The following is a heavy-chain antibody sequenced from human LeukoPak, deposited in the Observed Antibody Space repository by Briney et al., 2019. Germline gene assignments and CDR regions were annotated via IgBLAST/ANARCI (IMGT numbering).Heavy chain of an antibody. V-gene: IGHV1-18*01. CDR3: ARENYDILTGYNWFDP. Sequence: GASVKVSCKASGYTFTSYGISWVRQAPGQGLEWMGWISAYNGNTNYAQKLQGRVTMTTDTSTSTAYMELRSLRSDDTAVYYCARENYDILTGYNWFDPWGQGTLVTVSS. J-gene: IGHJ5*02. CDR1: GYTFTSYG. D-gene: IGHD3-9*01. CDR2: ISAYNGNT.